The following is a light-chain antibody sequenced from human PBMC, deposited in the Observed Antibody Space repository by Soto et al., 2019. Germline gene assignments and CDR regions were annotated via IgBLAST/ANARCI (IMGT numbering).Light chain of an antibody. CDR3: AAWDDSLYGWV. CDR1: NVGNKP. J-gene: IGLJ3*02. Sequence: QSVLTQPPSVSEAPGQRVTISCSGSNVGNKPVNWYRQLPGKAPKVLLYYDYMLSSGVSDRFSGSKSGTSASLAISGLQYDDEADYYCAAWDDSLYGWVFGGGTKLTVL. V-gene: IGLV1-36*01. CDR2: YDY.